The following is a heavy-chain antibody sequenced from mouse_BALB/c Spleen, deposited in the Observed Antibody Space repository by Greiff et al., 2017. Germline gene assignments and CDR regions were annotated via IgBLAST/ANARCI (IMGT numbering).Heavy chain of an antibody. CDR1: GFNIKDTY. D-gene: IGHD1-1*01. CDR2: IDPANGNT. V-gene: IGHV14-3*02. J-gene: IGHJ2*01. Sequence: VQLQQSGAELVKPGASVKLSCTASGFNIKDTYMHWVKQRPEQGLEWIGRIDPANGNTKYDPKFQGKATITADTSSNTAYLQLSSLTSEDTAVYYCARGVYYYGSSYPHYFDYWGQGTTLTVSS. CDR3: ARGVYYYGSSYPHYFDY.